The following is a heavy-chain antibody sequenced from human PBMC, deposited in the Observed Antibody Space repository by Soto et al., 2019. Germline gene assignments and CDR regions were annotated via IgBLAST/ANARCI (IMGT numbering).Heavy chain of an antibody. D-gene: IGHD3-10*01. CDR1: GGSISSYY. CDR3: ARQGFGPLHGLVDV. J-gene: IGHJ6*02. CDR2: VHHSWGS. Sequence: QVQLQESGPGLVKPSETLSLSCTVSGGSISSYYWSWFRQSPGKRMEWIGYVHHSWGSSYNPSLQSRAAISLDTSTSQFSLKLTSVPATDTAVYYCARQGFGPLHGLVDVWGQGTTVTVSS. V-gene: IGHV4-59*08.